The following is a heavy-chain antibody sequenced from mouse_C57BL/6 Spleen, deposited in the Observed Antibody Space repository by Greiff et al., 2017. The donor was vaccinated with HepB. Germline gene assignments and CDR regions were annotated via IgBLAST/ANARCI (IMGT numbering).Heavy chain of an antibody. V-gene: IGHV1-69*01. CDR1: GYTFTSYW. CDR2: IDPSDSYT. D-gene: IGHD1-1*01. Sequence: VQLQQPGAELVMPGASVKLSCKASGYTFTSYWMHWVKQRPGQGLEWIGGIDPSDSYTNYNQKFKGKSTLTVDKSSSTAYMQLSSLTSEDSAVYYCALYCGSSYGYWGQGTTLTVSS. J-gene: IGHJ2*01. CDR3: ALYCGSSYGY.